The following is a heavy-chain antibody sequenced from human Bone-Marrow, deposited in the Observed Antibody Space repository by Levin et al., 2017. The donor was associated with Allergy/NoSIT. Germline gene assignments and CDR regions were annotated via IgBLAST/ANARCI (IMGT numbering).Heavy chain of an antibody. CDR2: ITAKSDNI. Sequence: GGSLRLSCEASGFTFEDYGMHWVRQVPGKGLQWVSGITAKSDNIGYADSVKGRFTVSRDNAKKSLVLQMNSLRPEDTALYYCAKVRAAASGTGYFDSWGQGAWVTVSS. D-gene: IGHD6-13*01. J-gene: IGHJ4*02. V-gene: IGHV3-9*01. CDR1: GFTFEDYG. CDR3: AKVRAAASGTGYFDS.